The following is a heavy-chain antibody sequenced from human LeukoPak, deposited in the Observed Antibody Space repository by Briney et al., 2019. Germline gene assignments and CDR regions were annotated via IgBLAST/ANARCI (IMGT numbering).Heavy chain of an antibody. Sequence: PSETLSLTCTVSSGSISGSTYYWGWIRQPPEKGLEWIGSIYYSGGTYYNPSLKSRVTISVDTSKNQFSLKLSSVTAADTAVYYCARAYPLYFFDFWGQGTLVTVSS. J-gene: IGHJ4*02. CDR3: ARAYPLYFFDF. CDR2: IYYSGGT. CDR1: SGSISGSTYY. V-gene: IGHV4-39*07.